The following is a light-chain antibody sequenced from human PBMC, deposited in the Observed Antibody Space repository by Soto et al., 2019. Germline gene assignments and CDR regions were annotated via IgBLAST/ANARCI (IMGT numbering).Light chain of an antibody. CDR1: SSDVGGYNY. J-gene: IGLJ2*01. CDR3: SSYTSISTVV. CDR2: EVS. V-gene: IGLV2-14*01. Sequence: QSVLTQPASVSGSPGQSITIYCTGTSSDVGGYNYVSWYQHHPGKAPKLMIYEVSNRPSGISDRFSGSKSGNTASLTISGLQAEDEADYYCSSYTSISTVVFGGGTKVTVL.